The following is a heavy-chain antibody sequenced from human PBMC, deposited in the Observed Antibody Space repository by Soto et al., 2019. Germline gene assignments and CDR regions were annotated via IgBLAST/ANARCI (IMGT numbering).Heavy chain of an antibody. CDR2: ISRYNGDT. Sequence: QVQLVQSGDEVKKPGASGKVSCKAPGYTFNRYGITWVRQVPGQGLEGMGWISRYNGDTKYAQKLQGRVTMTTDTSTNTAYMELRSLRSDDTAVYYCASHRSTVDFYYYMDVWGKGTTVTVSS. J-gene: IGHJ6*03. CDR1: GYTFNRYG. V-gene: IGHV1-18*01. D-gene: IGHD4-17*01. CDR3: ASHRSTVDFYYYMDV.